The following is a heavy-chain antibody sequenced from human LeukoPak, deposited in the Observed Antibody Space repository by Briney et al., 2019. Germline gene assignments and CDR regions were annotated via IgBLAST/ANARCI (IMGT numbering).Heavy chain of an antibody. CDR1: GYTLTELS. CDR3: ARELRFVCSSTSCYTGGWFDP. CDR2: FDPEDGEA. J-gene: IGHJ5*02. V-gene: IGHV1-24*01. D-gene: IGHD2-2*02. Sequence: ASVKVSCKVSGYTLTELSIHWVRQAPGKGLGWMGGFDPEDGEAIYAQKLQGRVIMTEDSSTDTAYMELSSLRSEDTAVYYCARELRFVCSSTSCYTGGWFDPWGQGTLVTVSS.